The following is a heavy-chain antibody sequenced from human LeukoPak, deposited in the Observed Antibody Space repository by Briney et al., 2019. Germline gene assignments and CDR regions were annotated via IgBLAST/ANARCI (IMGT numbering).Heavy chain of an antibody. J-gene: IGHJ5*02. V-gene: IGHV4-38-2*02. Sequence: SETLSLTCTVSGDSISSGNYWGWIRQPPGKGLEWIGSIFHTGSTYFNLSLKSRVTISVDTSKNQFSLKLSSVTAADTAVYYCARHVGVNWNDVWFDPWGQGTLVTVSS. CDR3: ARHVGVNWNDVWFDP. CDR2: IFHTGST. CDR1: GDSISSGNY. D-gene: IGHD1-1*01.